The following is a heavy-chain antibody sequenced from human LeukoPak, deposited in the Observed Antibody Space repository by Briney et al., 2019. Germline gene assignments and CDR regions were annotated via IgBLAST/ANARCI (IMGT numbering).Heavy chain of an antibody. V-gene: IGHV4-38-2*01. CDR2: IYHSGST. CDR1: GYSISSGYY. Sequence: SETLSLTCAVSGYSISSGYYWGGIRPPPGKGLEWIGGIYHSGSTYYNPSLKSRVTISVDTSKNQFSLKLSSVTAADTAVYYCARVLYYDILTGYYKGGYFDYWGQGTLVTVSS. J-gene: IGHJ4*02. D-gene: IGHD3-9*01. CDR3: ARVLYYDILTGYYKGGYFDY.